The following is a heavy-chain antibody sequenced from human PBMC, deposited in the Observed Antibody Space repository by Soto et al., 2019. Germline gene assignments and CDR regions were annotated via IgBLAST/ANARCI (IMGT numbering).Heavy chain of an antibody. CDR3: VKDGSSGWPYFDDMDV. CDR2: ILYDGSKK. D-gene: IGHD6-19*01. J-gene: IGHJ6*02. CDR1: GFTFSSYG. Sequence: QVQLVESGGGVVQPGRSLRLSCAASGFTFSSYGMHWVRQAPGKGLEWVAVILYDGSKKYYADSVKGRFTISRDNSKNTLYLQMSSLTADDTALYFCVKDGSSGWPYFDDMDVWGQGTTVTVSS. V-gene: IGHV3-30*18.